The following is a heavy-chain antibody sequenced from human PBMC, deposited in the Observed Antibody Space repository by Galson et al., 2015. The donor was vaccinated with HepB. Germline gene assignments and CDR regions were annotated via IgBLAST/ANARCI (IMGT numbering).Heavy chain of an antibody. V-gene: IGHV1-18*04. J-gene: IGHJ4*02. D-gene: IGHD6-6*01. CDR3: ARDHTSSSQLFGY. CDR2: ISAYNGDT. CDR1: GYTFTTYG. Sequence: SVKVSCKASGYTFTTYGMTWVRQAPGQGLEWMGWISAYNGDTNYAQQFQGRFTMTTDTSTSTAYMELRSLRSDDTAVYYCARDHTSSSQLFGYWGQGTLVTVSS.